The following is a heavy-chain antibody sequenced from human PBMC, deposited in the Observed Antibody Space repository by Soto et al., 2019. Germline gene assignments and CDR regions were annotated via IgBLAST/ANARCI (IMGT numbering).Heavy chain of an antibody. CDR1: EFTFSNYW. CDR2: INTDGSTT. J-gene: IGHJ6*02. D-gene: IGHD1-1*01. CDR3: ARGIDLEYGLDV. Sequence: EVQLVESGGGLVQPGGSLRLSCAASEFTFSNYWMHWVRHVPGKGLEWVSRINTDGSTTNYADSVMGWFTISRDTADSTVYLQINSLRAEDTAVYSCARGIDLEYGLDVWGQGATVTVSS. V-gene: IGHV3-74*01.